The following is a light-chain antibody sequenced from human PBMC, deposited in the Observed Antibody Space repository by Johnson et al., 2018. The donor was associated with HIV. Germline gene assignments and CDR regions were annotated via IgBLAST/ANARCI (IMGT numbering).Light chain of an antibody. CDR3: AAWDDSLNGSYV. J-gene: IGLJ1*01. CDR2: RNH. Sequence: QPVLTQPPSASETPGQRVTISCSGSTSNIGSNTVSWYQQLPGTAPKLLIYRNHQRPSGVPDRISGSKSGTSASLAISGLRAADEADYYCAAWDDSLNGSYVFGTGTKVTVL. V-gene: IGLV1-44*01. CDR1: TSNIGSNT.